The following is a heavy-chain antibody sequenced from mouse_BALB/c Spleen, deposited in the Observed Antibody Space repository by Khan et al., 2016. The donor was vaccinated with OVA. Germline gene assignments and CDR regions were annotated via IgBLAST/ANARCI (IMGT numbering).Heavy chain of an antibody. D-gene: IGHD2-4*01. J-gene: IGHJ3*01. Sequence: VQLQESGPGLVKPSQSLSLTCTVTGYSITSEYAWNWIRQFPGNKLEWMGYISYSGNTSYNPSLKSRISITRDTSKNQFFLQLNSVTTEDTATYYCARRDHCDYDPFPYWGQGTLVTVSA. CDR3: ARRDHCDYDPFPY. CDR1: GYSITSEYA. CDR2: ISYSGNT. V-gene: IGHV3-2*02.